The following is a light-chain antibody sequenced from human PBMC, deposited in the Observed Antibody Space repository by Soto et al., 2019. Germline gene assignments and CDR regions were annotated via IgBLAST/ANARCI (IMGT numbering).Light chain of an antibody. CDR1: SSDVGIFNY. V-gene: IGLV2-8*01. J-gene: IGLJ2*01. CDR2: EVN. CDR3: CSYATYNMI. Sequence: QSVLTQPPSASGSPGQSVTISCTGTSSDVGIFNYVSWYQQHPDQAPKLLIFEVNKRPSGVSSRFSGSKSGNTASLTISGLQPEDEAHYYCCSYATYNMILGGGTKLTVL.